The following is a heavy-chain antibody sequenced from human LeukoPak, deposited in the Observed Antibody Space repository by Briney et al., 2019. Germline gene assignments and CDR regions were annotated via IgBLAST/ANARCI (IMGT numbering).Heavy chain of an antibody. Sequence: GGSLRLSCAASGFTFSDYYMSWIRQAPGKGLEWVLYISSSGSTIYYADSVKGRFTISRDNAKNSLYLQMNSLRAEDTAVYYCARDFVRVTSFDYWGQGTLVTVSS. CDR2: ISSSGSTI. CDR1: GFTFSDYY. CDR3: ARDFVRVTSFDY. D-gene: IGHD2-21*02. V-gene: IGHV3-11*01. J-gene: IGHJ4*02.